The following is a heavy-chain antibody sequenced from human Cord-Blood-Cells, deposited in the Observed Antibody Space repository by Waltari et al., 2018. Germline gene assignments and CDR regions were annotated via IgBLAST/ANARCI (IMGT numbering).Heavy chain of an antibody. Sequence: QVQLQESGPGLVKPSETLSLTCTVSGGSISSYYWSWIRQPPGKGLEWIGYIYYSGSTHYNPPLKGRVTISVGTSKNQFSLKLSSVTAADTAVYYCARHVGIAAAGFDYWGQGTLVTVSS. D-gene: IGHD6-13*01. CDR1: GGSISSYY. CDR3: ARHVGIAAAGFDY. V-gene: IGHV4-59*08. J-gene: IGHJ4*02. CDR2: IYYSGST.